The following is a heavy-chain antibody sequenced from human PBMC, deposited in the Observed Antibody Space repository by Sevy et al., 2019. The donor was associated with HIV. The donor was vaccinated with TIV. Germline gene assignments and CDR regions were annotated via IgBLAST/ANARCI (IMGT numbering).Heavy chain of an antibody. Sequence: GGSLRLSCAAPGFTFSNAWMSWVRQAPGRGLEWVGRIQSRTDGGTTDYAAPVKGRFTISRDDSKNTLYLQMNSLKTEDTAVYYCSTDPIIVLLVTDGMDVWGQGTTVTVSS. J-gene: IGHJ6*02. CDR3: STDPIIVLLVTDGMDV. D-gene: IGHD2-8*01. V-gene: IGHV3-15*01. CDR2: IQSRTDGGTT. CDR1: GFTFSNAW.